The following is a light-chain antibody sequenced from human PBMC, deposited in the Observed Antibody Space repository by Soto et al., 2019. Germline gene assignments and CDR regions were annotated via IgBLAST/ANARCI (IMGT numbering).Light chain of an antibody. CDR1: SSNIGSNT. V-gene: IGLV1-44*01. J-gene: IGLJ3*02. Sequence: QSVLTQPPSASGTPGQRVTISCSGSSSNIGSNTVNWHQQLPGTAPKLLIYGNNQRPSGVPDRFSGSKSGTSASLAISGLQSEDEADYYCAVWDDSLNGRVFGGGTKVTVL. CDR3: AVWDDSLNGRV. CDR2: GNN.